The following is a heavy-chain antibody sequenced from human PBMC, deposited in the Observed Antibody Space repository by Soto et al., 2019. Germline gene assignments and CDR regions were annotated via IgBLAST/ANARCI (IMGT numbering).Heavy chain of an antibody. J-gene: IGHJ6*03. D-gene: IGHD3-10*01. CDR3: ARDRVRGVIKPPPYYMDV. Sequence: SETLSLTCTVSGGSISSGGYYWSWIRQHPGKGLEWIGYIYYSGSTYYNPSLKSRVTISVDTSKNQFSLKLSSVTAADTAVYYCARDRVRGVIKPPPYYMDVWGKGTTVTVSS. CDR2: IYYSGST. V-gene: IGHV4-31*03. CDR1: GGSISSGGYY.